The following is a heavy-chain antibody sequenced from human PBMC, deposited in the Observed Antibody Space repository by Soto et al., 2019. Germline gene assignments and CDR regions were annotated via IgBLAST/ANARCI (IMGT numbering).Heavy chain of an antibody. J-gene: IGHJ4*02. CDR1: GFTFSSYS. Sequence: EVQLVESGGGLVQPGGSLRLSCAASGFTFSSYSMNWVRQAPGKGLEWVSYISSSSSTIYYADSVKGRFTISRGNAKNPLYLQMNSLRAEDTAVYYCARDAPPDDYWGQGTLVTVSS. V-gene: IGHV3-48*01. CDR3: ARDAPPDDY. CDR2: ISSSSSTI.